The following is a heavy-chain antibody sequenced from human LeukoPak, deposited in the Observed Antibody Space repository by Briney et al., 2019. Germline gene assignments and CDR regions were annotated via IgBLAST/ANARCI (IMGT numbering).Heavy chain of an antibody. CDR3: ARDPYSGGYGAYYYYYMDV. CDR2: ITTSSTYM. J-gene: IGHJ6*03. V-gene: IGHV3-21*01. Sequence: GGSLRPSCAASGFTFSAYNMNWVRRTPGKGLEWVSSITTSSTYMFYADSVRGRFTISRDNAENSLYLQMNSLRDEDTAVYYCARDPYSGGYGAYYYYYMDVWGKGTTVTVSS. CDR1: GFTFSAYN. D-gene: IGHD6-19*01.